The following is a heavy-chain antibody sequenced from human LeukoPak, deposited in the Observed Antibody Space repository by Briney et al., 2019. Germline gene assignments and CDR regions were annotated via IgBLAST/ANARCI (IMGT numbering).Heavy chain of an antibody. CDR3: AKSGGGSGSYYNAYYFDY. CDR1: GFTFSSYA. CDR2: ISGSGGST. Sequence: GGSLRLSCAASGFTFSSYAMSWVRQAPWKGLEWVSAISGSGGSTYYADSVKGRFTISRDNSKNTLYLQMNSLRAEDTAVYYCAKSGGGSGSYYNAYYFDYWGQGTLVTVSS. D-gene: IGHD3-10*01. V-gene: IGHV3-23*01. J-gene: IGHJ4*02.